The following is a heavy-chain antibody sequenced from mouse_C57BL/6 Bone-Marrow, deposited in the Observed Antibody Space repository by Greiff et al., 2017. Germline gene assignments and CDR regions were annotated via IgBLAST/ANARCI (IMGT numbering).Heavy chain of an antibody. CDR1: GYTFTSYW. CDR2: IYPSDSET. V-gene: IGHV1-61*01. D-gene: IGHD1-1*01. J-gene: IGHJ1*03. Sequence: VQLQQPGAELVRPGSSVKLSCKASGYTFTSYWMDWVKQRPGQGLEWIGNIYPSDSETHYNQKFKDKATLTVDKSSSTAYMQLSSLTSEDSAVYYCAREDDGSSWHWYFDVWGTGTTVTVSS. CDR3: AREDDGSSWHWYFDV.